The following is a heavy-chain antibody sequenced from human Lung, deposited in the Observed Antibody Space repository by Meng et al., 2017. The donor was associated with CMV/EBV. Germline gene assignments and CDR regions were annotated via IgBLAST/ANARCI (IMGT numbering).Heavy chain of an antibody. Sequence: SXTLSLXCAVYGGSFSGYFWSWIRQPPGKGLEWIGEINPSGSTNYNPSLKSRVTISVHTSKSQFSLKLSFVTAADTAVYYCAREPQPGSFDIWGQGTRVTVSS. D-gene: IGHD1-14*01. CDR1: GGSFSGYF. J-gene: IGHJ3*02. CDR3: AREPQPGSFDI. CDR2: INPSGST. V-gene: IGHV4-34*01.